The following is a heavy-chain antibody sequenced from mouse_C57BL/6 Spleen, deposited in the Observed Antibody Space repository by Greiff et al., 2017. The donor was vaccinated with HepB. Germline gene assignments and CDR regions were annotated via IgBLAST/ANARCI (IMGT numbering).Heavy chain of an antibody. V-gene: IGHV1-64*01. Sequence: QVQLKQPGAELVKPGASVKLSCKASGYTFTSYWMHWVKQRPGQGLEWIGMIHPNSGSTNYNEKFKSKATLTVDKSSSTAYMQLSSLTSEDSAVYYCARALSRGPPFDYWGQGTTLTVSS. J-gene: IGHJ2*01. D-gene: IGHD6-1*01. CDR3: ARALSRGPPFDY. CDR1: GYTFTSYW. CDR2: IHPNSGST.